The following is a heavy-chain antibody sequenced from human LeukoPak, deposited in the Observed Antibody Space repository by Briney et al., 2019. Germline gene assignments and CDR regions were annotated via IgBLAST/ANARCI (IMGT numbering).Heavy chain of an antibody. D-gene: IGHD6-13*01. CDR1: GGSFSGYY. CDR2: INHSGST. J-gene: IGHJ6*02. CDR3: ARVRYSSSWYPGHYYYYYGMDV. Sequence: PSETLSLTCAVYGGSFSGYYWSWIRQPPGKGLEWIGEINHSGSTNYNPSLKSRVTISVDTSKNQFSLKLSSVTAADTAVYYCARVRYSSSWYPGHYYYYYGMDVWGQGTTVTVSS. V-gene: IGHV4-34*01.